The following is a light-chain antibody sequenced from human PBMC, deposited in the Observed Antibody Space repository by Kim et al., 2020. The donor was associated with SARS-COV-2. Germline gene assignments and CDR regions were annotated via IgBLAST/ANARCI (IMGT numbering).Light chain of an antibody. CDR1: SSNIGAANG. CDR2: DST. J-gene: IGLJ3*02. V-gene: IGLV1-40*01. CDR3: QSYDSRLSGWV. Sequence: QRVTSSCAGTSSNIGAANGVNWYQHIPGTAPRLPISDSTNRPSGVPDRFSGSKSGTSASLAITGLQAEDEADYYCQSYDSRLSGWVFGGGTQLTVL.